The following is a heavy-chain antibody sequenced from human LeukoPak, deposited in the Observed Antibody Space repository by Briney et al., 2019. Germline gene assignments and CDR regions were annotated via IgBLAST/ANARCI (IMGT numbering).Heavy chain of an antibody. CDR2: ISSCSSYI. CDR3: ERMAGPFDCDY. CDR1: GFTFSSYS. Sequence: AGGSLTLSCAASGFTFSSYSKNWVRHAPGEGLEWVSSISSCSSYIYYANSVKGRFPISRDNDKNSMHLQMNSLRAEDTALYWGERMAGPFDCDYWGEGTLVTV. J-gene: IGHJ4*02. D-gene: IGHD6-19*01. V-gene: IGHV3-21*04.